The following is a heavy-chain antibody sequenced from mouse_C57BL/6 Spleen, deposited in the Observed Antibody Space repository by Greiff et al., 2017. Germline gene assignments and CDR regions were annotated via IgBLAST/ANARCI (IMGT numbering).Heavy chain of an antibody. CDR1: GYAFSSSW. CDR2: IYPGVGDT. J-gene: IGHJ2*01. V-gene: IGHV1-82*01. D-gene: IGHD1-1*01. Sequence: VQLQQSGPELVKPGASVKISCKASGYAFSSSWMNWVKQRPGKGLEWIGRIYPGVGDTNYNGKFKGKATLTADKSSSTAYMQLSSLTSEDSAVYVCARPGYYGSSYDFDYWGQGTTLTVSS. CDR3: ARPGYYGSSYDFDY.